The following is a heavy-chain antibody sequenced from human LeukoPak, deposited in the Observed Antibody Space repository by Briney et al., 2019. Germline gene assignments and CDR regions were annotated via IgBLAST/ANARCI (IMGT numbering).Heavy chain of an antibody. J-gene: IGHJ4*02. D-gene: IGHD3-22*01. CDR2: INPNSGGT. Sequence: ASVKVSCKASGYTFTGYYMHWVRQAPGQGLEWMGWINPNSGGTNYAQKLQGRVTMTRDTSISTAYMELSRLRSDDTAVYYCARGRGNRPLYYYDSRVPSWGYWGQGTLVTVSS. CDR1: GYTFTGYY. V-gene: IGHV1-2*02. CDR3: ARGRGNRPLYYYDSRVPSWGY.